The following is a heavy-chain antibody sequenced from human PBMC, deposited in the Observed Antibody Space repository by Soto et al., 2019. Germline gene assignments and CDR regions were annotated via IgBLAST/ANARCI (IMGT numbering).Heavy chain of an antibody. CDR2: ISYDGSNK. CDR1: GFTFSSYG. D-gene: IGHD3-10*01. Sequence: QVQLVESGGGVVQPGRSLRLSCAASGFTFSSYGMHWVRQAPGKGLEWVAVISYDGSNKYYADSVKGRFTISRDNSKNTLYLQMNSLRAEDTAVYYGAKDHEPRGDGGMDVWCQGTTVTVSS. J-gene: IGHJ6*02. V-gene: IGHV3-30*18. CDR3: AKDHEPRGDGGMDV.